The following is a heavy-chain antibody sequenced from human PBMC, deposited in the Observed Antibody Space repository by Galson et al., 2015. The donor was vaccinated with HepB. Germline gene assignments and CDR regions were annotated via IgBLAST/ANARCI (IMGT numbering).Heavy chain of an antibody. D-gene: IGHD3-10*01. CDR3: ARLYGSGSYYLDY. Sequence: SLRLSCAASGFIFSSYSMNWVRQAPGKALEWVSYISISSSSIYYADSVKGRFTISRDNAKNSLYLHMSSLKASDTAMYYCARLYGSGSYYLDYWGQGTLVTVSS. V-gene: IGHV3-48*01. CDR1: GFIFSSYS. J-gene: IGHJ4*02. CDR2: ISISSSSI.